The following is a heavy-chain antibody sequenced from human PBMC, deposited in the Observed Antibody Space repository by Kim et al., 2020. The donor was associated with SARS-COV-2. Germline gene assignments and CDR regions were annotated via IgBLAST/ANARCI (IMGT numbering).Heavy chain of an antibody. Sequence: STSLKTRLTISKDTSKNQVVLTMSNMDPVDTATYYCARLHAATADRGGYDYWGQGTLVTVSS. D-gene: IGHD6-6*01. J-gene: IGHJ4*02. V-gene: IGHV2-70*01. CDR3: ARLHAATADRGGYDY.